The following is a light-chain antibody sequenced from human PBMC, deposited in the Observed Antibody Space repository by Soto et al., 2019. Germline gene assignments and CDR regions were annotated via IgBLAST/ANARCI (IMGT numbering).Light chain of an antibody. Sequence: EIVFTPSPATLSLSPGARATLSGRAIQSVSSYLAWYQQKPGQAPRLLIYGASSRATGIPDRFSGSGSGTDFTLTISRLEPEDFAVYYCQQYGSSFRTFGQGTKVDIK. CDR2: GAS. J-gene: IGKJ1*01. V-gene: IGKV3-20*01. CDR1: QSVSSY. CDR3: QQYGSSFRT.